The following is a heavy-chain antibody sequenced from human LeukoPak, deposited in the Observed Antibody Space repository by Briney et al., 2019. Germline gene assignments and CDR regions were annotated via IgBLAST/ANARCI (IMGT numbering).Heavy chain of an antibody. CDR1: GFSFSTNGVA. Sequence: ESGPKLVNPTQTLTLTCTFSGFSFSTNGVAVGWIRQPPGKALEWLALIYWDDDTRYSPSLKSRLTITKDSFKNQVVLTMTNMDPVVTATYYCAHSYYSVGTWEYFGYWGQGTLVTVSS. V-gene: IGHV2-5*02. CDR3: AHSYYSVGTWEYFGY. CDR2: IYWDDDT. J-gene: IGHJ4*02. D-gene: IGHD4-23*01.